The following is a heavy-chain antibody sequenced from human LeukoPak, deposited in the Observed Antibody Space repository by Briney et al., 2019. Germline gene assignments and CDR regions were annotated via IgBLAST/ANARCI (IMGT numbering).Heavy chain of an antibody. D-gene: IGHD6-6*01. CDR2: ISAYNGNT. Sequence: GASVKVSCKASGYTFTSYGISWVRQAPGQGLEWMGWISAYNGNTNFAQKLQGRVTMTTDTSTSTAYMELRSLRSDDTAVYYCARAGGAARPGGHFDYWGQGTLVTVSS. CDR3: ARAGGAARPGGHFDY. V-gene: IGHV1-18*01. J-gene: IGHJ4*02. CDR1: GYTFTSYG.